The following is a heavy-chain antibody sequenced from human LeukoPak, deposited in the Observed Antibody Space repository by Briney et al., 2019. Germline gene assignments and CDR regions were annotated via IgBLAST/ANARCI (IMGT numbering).Heavy chain of an antibody. Sequence: SETLSLTCAVYGGSFSDYYWTWIRQPPGKGLEWIGEINHGGSTNYNPSLKSRATISVDTSKNQFSLRLTSVTAADTALYYCASVRHDPLEYYYYIDVWGKGTTVTVSS. J-gene: IGHJ6*03. CDR3: ASVRHDPLEYYYYIDV. CDR2: INHGGST. D-gene: IGHD2/OR15-2a*01. V-gene: IGHV4-34*01. CDR1: GGSFSDYY.